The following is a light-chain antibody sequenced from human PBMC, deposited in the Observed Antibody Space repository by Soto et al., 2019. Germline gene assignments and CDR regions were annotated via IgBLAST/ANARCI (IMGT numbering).Light chain of an antibody. Sequence: EIVMTQSPATLSVSPGERATLSCRASQSVTSNLAWYQQKPGQAPRLLIYDASTRATGIPARFSGSGSGTEFTLTISSLQSEDFAVYYCQQYNYWPPFTFGPGTKVDIK. V-gene: IGKV3-15*01. CDR1: QSVTSN. CDR3: QQYNYWPPFT. J-gene: IGKJ3*01. CDR2: DAS.